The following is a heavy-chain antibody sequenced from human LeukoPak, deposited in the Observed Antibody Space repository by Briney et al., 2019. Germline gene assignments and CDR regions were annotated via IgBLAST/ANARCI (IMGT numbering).Heavy chain of an antibody. V-gene: IGHV3-64*01. CDR3: ARDFGLTGKVDY. CDR2: ISSNGGST. J-gene: IGHJ4*02. CDR1: GFTFSRYA. D-gene: IGHD1-20*01. Sequence: GGSLRLSCAASGFTFSRYAMHWVRQAPGKGLESVSAISSNGGSTYYANSVKGRFTNSRDNSKNTLYLQMGTLRAEDLAVYYCARDFGLTGKVDYWGQGTMVTVSS.